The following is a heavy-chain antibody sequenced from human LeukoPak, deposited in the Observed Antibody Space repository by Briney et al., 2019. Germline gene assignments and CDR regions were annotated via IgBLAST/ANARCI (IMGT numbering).Heavy chain of an antibody. CDR3: ARDTPMVRGVIMIPALRFDP. V-gene: IGHV1-2*02. Sequence: VASVTVSCKASGYTFIGYYVHWVRQAPGQGLEWMGWINPNSGGTNYAQKFQGRVTMTRDTSISTAYMELSRLRSDDTAVYYCARDTPMVRGVIMIPALRFDPWGQGTLVTVSS. CDR1: GYTFIGYY. CDR2: INPNSGGT. D-gene: IGHD3-10*01. J-gene: IGHJ5*02.